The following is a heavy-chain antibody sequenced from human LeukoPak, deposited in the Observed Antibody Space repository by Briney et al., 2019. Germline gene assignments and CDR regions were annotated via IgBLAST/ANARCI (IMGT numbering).Heavy chain of an antibody. CDR1: GGSISSSSYY. V-gene: IGHV4-39*07. CDR3: ARGIPTYYDILTGYYYFDY. Sequence: PSETLSLTCTVSGGSISSSSYYWGWIRQPPGEGLEWIGSIYYSGSTYYNPSLKSRVTISVDTSKNQFSLKLSSVTAADTAVYYCARGIPTYYDILTGYYYFDYWGQGTLVTVSS. D-gene: IGHD3-9*01. CDR2: IYYSGST. J-gene: IGHJ4*02.